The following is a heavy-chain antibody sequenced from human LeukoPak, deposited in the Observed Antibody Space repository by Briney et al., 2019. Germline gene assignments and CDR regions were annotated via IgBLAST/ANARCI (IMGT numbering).Heavy chain of an antibody. CDR3: ARLTEDNSGFKWFDP. Sequence: RESGPALVKPTQTLTLTCTFSGFSLTTRGMCVAWIRQPPGKAPEWLARIDWDADEHSSTSLKSRLSISKDISKNQVVLTMTNMDPVDTATYYCARLTEDNSGFKWFDPWGQGILVTVSS. CDR2: IDWDADE. V-gene: IGHV2-70*11. J-gene: IGHJ5*02. D-gene: IGHD6-19*01. CDR1: GFSLTTRGMC.